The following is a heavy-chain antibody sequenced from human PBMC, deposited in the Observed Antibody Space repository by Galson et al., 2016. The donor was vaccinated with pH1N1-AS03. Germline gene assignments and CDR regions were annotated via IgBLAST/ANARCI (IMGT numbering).Heavy chain of an antibody. V-gene: IGHV1-69*05. CDR2: VKGVFRTT. Sequence: SVKVSCKASGLTFSSYAISWVRQAPGQGLAWMGGVKGVFRTTNYAQKFQGRITITMDHTTGTAYMEVSSLRAEDTAVYYCATAGNYFDIRRFDYWGQGSPVTVFS. D-gene: IGHD3-9*01. J-gene: IGHJ4*02. CDR3: ATAGNYFDIRRFDY. CDR1: GLTFSSYA.